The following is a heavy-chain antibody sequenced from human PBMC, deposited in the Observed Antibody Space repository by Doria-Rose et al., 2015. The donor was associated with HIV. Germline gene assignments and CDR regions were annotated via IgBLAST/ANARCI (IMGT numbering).Heavy chain of an antibody. CDR2: IFYTGST. CDR3: ARVLSGTYDY. J-gene: IGHJ4*02. D-gene: IGHD1-26*01. V-gene: IGHV4-59*01. CDR1: GGSLSHYY. Sequence: QVQLQESGPGLVKPSETLSLTCSVSGGSLSHYYWSWIRQHPGKGLEYIGDIFYTGSTNYSTSLKSRVFISLDTSKNKFSLRLSSVTAADTAVYYCARVLSGTYDYWGQGTLVTVSS.